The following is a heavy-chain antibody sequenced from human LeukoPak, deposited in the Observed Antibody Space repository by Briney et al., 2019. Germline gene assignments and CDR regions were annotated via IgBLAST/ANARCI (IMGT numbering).Heavy chain of an antibody. V-gene: IGHV4-59*01. CDR3: ARAGPDYHFDY. CDR1: GGSISSYY. CDR2: IYYSGST. J-gene: IGHJ4*02. D-gene: IGHD5-12*01. Sequence: SETLSLTCTVSGGSISSYYWSWIRQPLGKGLEWIGYIYYSGSTNYNPSLKSRVTISVDTSKNQFSLKLSSVTAADTAVYYCARAGPDYHFDYWGQGTLVTVSS.